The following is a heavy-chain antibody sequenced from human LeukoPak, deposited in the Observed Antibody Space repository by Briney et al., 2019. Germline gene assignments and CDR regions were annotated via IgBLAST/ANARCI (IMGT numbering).Heavy chain of an antibody. D-gene: IGHD4-17*01. CDR3: ARGPYGDYEVYYGMDV. CDR1: GGSISSGDYY. J-gene: IGHJ6*02. V-gene: IGHV4-30-4*01. CDR2: IHYSGST. Sequence: SQTLSLTCTVSGGSISSGDYYWSWIRQPPGKGLEWIGYIHYSGSTYYNPSLKSRVTISVDTSKNQFSLKLSSVTAADTAVYYCARGPYGDYEVYYGMDVWGQGTTVTVSS.